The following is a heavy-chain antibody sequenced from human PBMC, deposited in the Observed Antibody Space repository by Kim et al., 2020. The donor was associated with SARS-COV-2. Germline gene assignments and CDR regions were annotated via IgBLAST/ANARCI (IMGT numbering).Heavy chain of an antibody. Sequence: SETLSLTCAVYGGSFSGYYWSWIRQPPGKGLEWIGEINHSGSTNYNPSLKSRVTISVDTSKNQFSLKLSSVTAADTAVYYCARSPVAGTHWGQGTLVTVSS. V-gene: IGHV4-34*01. D-gene: IGHD6-19*01. CDR1: GGSFSGYY. CDR3: ARSPVAGTH. J-gene: IGHJ4*02. CDR2: INHSGST.